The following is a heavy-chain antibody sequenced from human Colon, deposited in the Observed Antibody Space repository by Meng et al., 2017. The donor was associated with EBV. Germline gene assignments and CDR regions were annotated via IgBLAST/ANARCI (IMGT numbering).Heavy chain of an antibody. D-gene: IGHD1-26*01. CDR2: IIPILGIA. V-gene: IGHV1-69*10. J-gene: IGHJ4*02. CDR1: GGTFSSYA. CDR3: ARVEVGITSGDY. Sequence: QVHMVQSGAEVKKPGSSGKVACKASGGTFSSYAISWVRQAPGQGLEWMGGIIPILGIANYAQKFQGRVTIPADKSTSTAYMELSSLRSDDTAVYYCARVEVGITSGDYWGQGTLVTVSS.